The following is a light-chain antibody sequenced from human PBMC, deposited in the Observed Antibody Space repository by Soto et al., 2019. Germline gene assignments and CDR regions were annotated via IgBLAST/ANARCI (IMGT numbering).Light chain of an antibody. J-gene: IGLJ1*01. Sequence: QSVLTQPPSASGTPGQRVTISCSGSSSNIGAGYDVHWYQQLPGTAPKLLIYGNSNRPSGVPDRFSGSKSGTSASLAITGLQAEDVADYYCQSYDSSLSGYVFGTGTKVTVL. CDR2: GNS. V-gene: IGLV1-40*01. CDR1: SSNIGAGYD. CDR3: QSYDSSLSGYV.